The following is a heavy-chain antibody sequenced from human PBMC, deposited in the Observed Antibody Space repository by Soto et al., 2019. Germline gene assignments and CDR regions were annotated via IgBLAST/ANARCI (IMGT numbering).Heavy chain of an antibody. Sequence: EVQLLESGGGLVQPGGSLRLSCAASGFTFSSYAMTWVRQAPGKGLEWLSALSGSGGTTYYAASVKGRFTISRDNSRNTVYLQRSSLRAEDTAGYYCAKGRAWFGEFFAGMDVWGQGTTVTVS. J-gene: IGHJ6*02. CDR3: AKGRAWFGEFFAGMDV. D-gene: IGHD3-10*01. CDR2: LSGSGGTT. V-gene: IGHV3-23*01. CDR1: GFTFSSYA.